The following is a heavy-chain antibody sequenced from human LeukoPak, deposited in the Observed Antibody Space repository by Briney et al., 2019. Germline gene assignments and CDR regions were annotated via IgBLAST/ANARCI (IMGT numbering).Heavy chain of an antibody. V-gene: IGHV3-74*01. Sequence: GGSLRLSCAASGFTFISYWMHWVRQAPGKGLVWVSRINSDGSSTSYADSVKGRFTISRDNAKNTLYLQMNSLRAEDTAVYYCARHLIWFGEFHDYWGQGTLVTVSS. J-gene: IGHJ4*02. CDR2: INSDGSST. D-gene: IGHD3-10*01. CDR3: ARHLIWFGEFHDY. CDR1: GFTFISYW.